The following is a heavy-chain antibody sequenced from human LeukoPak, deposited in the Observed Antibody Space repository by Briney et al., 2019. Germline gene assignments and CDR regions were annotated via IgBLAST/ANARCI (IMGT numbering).Heavy chain of an antibody. CDR1: RGSISSGDYS. Sequence: TSETLSLTCTVSRGSISSGDYSWSWIRQPAGKGLEWIGRIYSSGSTNYNPSLKSRLTISVDTSKNQFTLNLSSVTAADTAAYYCARAPQATVTSYSYYYMDVWGKGTTVTVSS. CDR2: IYSSGST. V-gene: IGHV4-61*02. D-gene: IGHD4-11*01. J-gene: IGHJ6*03. CDR3: ARAPQATVTSYSYYYMDV.